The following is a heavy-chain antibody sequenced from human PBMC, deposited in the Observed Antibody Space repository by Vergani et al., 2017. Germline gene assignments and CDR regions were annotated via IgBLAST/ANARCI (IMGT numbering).Heavy chain of an antibody. J-gene: IGHJ6*03. CDR2: IIPIFGTA. CDR1: GGTFNSYA. D-gene: IGHD1-1*01. V-gene: IGHV1-69*01. CDR3: ASLGYDRWPQIPLERGGYFYYMDV. Sequence: QVQLVQSGAEVKKPGSSVKVSCKASGGTFNSYAISWVRQAPGQGLEWMGGIIPIFGTANYAQKFQGRVTITADESTSTAYMELSSLISEDTAVYYWASLGYDRWPQIPLERGGYFYYMDVWGKGTTVTVSS.